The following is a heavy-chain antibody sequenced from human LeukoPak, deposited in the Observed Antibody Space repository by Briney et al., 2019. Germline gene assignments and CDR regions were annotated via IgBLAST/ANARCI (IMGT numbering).Heavy chain of an antibody. D-gene: IGHD3-9*01. CDR3: AREGDIDYGNLYDIYNWFDP. CDR2: TYYRSKWYN. J-gene: IGHJ5*02. CDR1: GDSVSSNSAA. V-gene: IGHV6-1*01. Sequence: SQTLSLTCAISGDSVSSNSAAWNWIRQSPSRVLEWLGRTYYRSKWYNDYAVSVKSRITINPDTSKNQFSLQLNSVTPEDTAVYYCAREGDIDYGNLYDIYNWFDPWGQGTLVTVSS.